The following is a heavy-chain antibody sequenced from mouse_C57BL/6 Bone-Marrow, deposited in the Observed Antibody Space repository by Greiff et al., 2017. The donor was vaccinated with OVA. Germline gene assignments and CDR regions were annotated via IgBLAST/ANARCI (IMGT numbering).Heavy chain of an antibody. CDR2: ISSGGSYT. D-gene: IGHD2-1*01. J-gene: IGHJ4*01. CDR3: AKGGYYGNYYAMDY. Sequence: EVNLVESGGDLVKPGGSLKLSCAASGFTFSSYGMSWVRQTPDKRLEWVATISSGGSYTYYPDSVKGRFTISRDNAKNTLYLQMSSLKSEDTAMYYCAKGGYYGNYYAMDYWGQGTSVTVSS. CDR1: GFTFSSYG. V-gene: IGHV5-6*02.